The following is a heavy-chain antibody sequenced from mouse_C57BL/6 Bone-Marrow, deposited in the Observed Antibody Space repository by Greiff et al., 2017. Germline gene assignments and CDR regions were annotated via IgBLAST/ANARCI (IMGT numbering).Heavy chain of an antibody. CDR2: IYPGDGDT. Sequence: QVQLQQSGAELVKPGASVKISCKASGYAFSSYWMNWVKQRPGKGLEWIGQIYPGDGDTNYNGKFKGKATLTADKSSSTAYMQLSSLTSEDSAVYFCARNQDYGSSAFAYWGQGTLVTVSA. J-gene: IGHJ3*01. V-gene: IGHV1-80*01. D-gene: IGHD1-1*01. CDR3: ARNQDYGSSAFAY. CDR1: GYAFSSYW.